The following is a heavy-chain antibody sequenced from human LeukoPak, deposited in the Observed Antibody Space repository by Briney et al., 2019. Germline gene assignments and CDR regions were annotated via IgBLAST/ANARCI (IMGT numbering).Heavy chain of an antibody. D-gene: IGHD3-22*01. Sequence: ASVKVSCKASGYTFTSYGITWVRQAPGQGLEWMGWISAYNGNTDYAQKLQGRVTMTTDASTSTAYMELRSLRSDDTAMYYCARGDYYDSSGYDYWGQGTLVTVSS. CDR3: ARGDYYDSSGYDY. CDR2: ISAYNGNT. V-gene: IGHV1-18*01. J-gene: IGHJ4*02. CDR1: GYTFTSYG.